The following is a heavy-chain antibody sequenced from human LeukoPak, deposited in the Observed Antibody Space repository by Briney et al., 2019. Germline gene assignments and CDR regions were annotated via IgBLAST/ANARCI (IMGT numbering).Heavy chain of an antibody. J-gene: IGHJ6*02. V-gene: IGHV3-21*01. CDR2: ISSSSSYI. Sequence: RGSLRLSCAASGFTFSSYSMNWVRQAPGKGLEWVSSISSSSSYIYYADSVKGRFTISRDNAKNSLYLQMNSLRAEDTAVYYCAREKGGDYYYYAMDVWGQGTTVTVSS. CDR1: GFTFSSYS. CDR3: AREKGGDYYYYAMDV.